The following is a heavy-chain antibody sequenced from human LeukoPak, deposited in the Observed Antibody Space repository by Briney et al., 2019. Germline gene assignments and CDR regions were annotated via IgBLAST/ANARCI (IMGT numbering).Heavy chain of an antibody. CDR1: GYTFSNYG. V-gene: IGHV1-18*01. D-gene: IGHD3-22*01. Sequence: ASVKVSCKASGYTFSNYGISWVQQAPGQGLEWLGWISAYNGNTHYAQKLQGRVTLTTDTSTSTAYMEVRSLRSDDTAVYFCARVIPDYYDSSGYPLFFDYWGQGTLVTVSS. CDR3: ARVIPDYYDSSGYPLFFDY. J-gene: IGHJ4*02. CDR2: ISAYNGNT.